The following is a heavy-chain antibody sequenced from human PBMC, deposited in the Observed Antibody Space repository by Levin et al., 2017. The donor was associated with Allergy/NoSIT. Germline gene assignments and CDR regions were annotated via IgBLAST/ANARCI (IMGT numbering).Heavy chain of an antibody. CDR2: IRSKAYGGTT. V-gene: IGHV3-49*04. CDR3: TREGVSGSWYQGLFSY. CDR1: GFTFGDYA. Sequence: SCTASGFTFGDYAMSWVRQAPGKGLEWVGFIRSKAYGGTTEYAASVKGRFTISRDDSKSIAYLQMNSLKTEDTAVYYCTREGVSGSWYQGLFSYWGQGTLVTVSS. J-gene: IGHJ4*02. D-gene: IGHD6-13*01.